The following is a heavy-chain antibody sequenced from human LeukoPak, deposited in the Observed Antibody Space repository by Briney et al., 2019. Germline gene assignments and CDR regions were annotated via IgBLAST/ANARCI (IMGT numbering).Heavy chain of an antibody. CDR2: ISRDSDIR. CDR1: GFIFGRDS. D-gene: IGHD3-10*01. Sequence: GGSLTLSCAASGFIFGRDSMNWVRQAPGRGLEWISYISRDSDIRYYADSVRGRFTISRDNAKQALSLQMNSLRAEDTAVYYCATGSQIREADYWGQGTLVTVS. CDR3: ATGSQIREADY. V-gene: IGHV3-48*04. J-gene: IGHJ4*02.